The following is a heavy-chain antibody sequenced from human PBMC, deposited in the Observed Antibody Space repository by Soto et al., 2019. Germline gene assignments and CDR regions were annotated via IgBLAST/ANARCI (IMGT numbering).Heavy chain of an antibody. V-gene: IGHV3-7*03. CDR3: ARGLYDSSGYYYYYYYYMDV. J-gene: IGHJ6*03. D-gene: IGHD3-22*01. CDR1: GFTFSSYW. CDR2: IKQDGSEK. Sequence: GGSLRLSCAASGFTFSSYWMSWVRQAPGKGLEWVANIKQDGSEKYYVDSVKGRFTISRDNAKNSLYLQMNSLRAEDTAVYYCARGLYDSSGYYYYYYYYMDVWGKGTTVTVSS.